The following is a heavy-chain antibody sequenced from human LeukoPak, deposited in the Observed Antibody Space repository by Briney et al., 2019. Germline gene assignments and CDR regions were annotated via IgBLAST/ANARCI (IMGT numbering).Heavy chain of an antibody. V-gene: IGHV4-34*01. D-gene: IGHD2-2*01. J-gene: IGHJ6*02. Sequence: SETLSLTCAVYGGSFSDYFWGWIRQPPGKGLEWIGEINHSGRTYYNPSLKSRVTRSVDTSKNQFSLNLSSVTAADTAVYYCAREVVVVPAAIHYGMDVWGQGTTVTVSS. CDR3: AREVVVVPAAIHYGMDV. CDR2: INHSGRT. CDR1: GGSFSDYF.